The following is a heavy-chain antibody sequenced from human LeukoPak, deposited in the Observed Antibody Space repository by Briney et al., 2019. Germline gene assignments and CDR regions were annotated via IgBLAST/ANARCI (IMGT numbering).Heavy chain of an antibody. CDR3: AIPSGTFLAYYYGLDV. CDR2: FDPEDGET. J-gene: IGHJ6*02. D-gene: IGHD1-26*01. CDR1: GYTLTELS. Sequence: ASVKVSCKVSGYTLTELSMQWVRQAPGKGLEWMGGFDPEDGETIYAQKFQGRVTMTEDKSTDTVYMELNSLRSEDTAVYYCAIPSGTFLAYYYGLDVWGQGTTVTVSS. V-gene: IGHV1-24*01.